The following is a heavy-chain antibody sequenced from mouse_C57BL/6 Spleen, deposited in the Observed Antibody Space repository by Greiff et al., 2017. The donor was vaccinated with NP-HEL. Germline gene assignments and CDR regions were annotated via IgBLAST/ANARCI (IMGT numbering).Heavy chain of an antibody. J-gene: IGHJ4*01. V-gene: IGHV1-55*01. CDR1: GYTFTSYW. D-gene: IGHD1-1*01. CDR3: ARRGVDDAMDY. CDR2: IYPGSGST. Sequence: VQLQQSGAELVKPGASVKMSCKASGYTFTSYWITWVKQRPGQGLEWIGDIYPGSGSTNYNEKFKSKATLTVDTSSSTAYMQLSSLTSEDSAVYYCARRGVDDAMDYWGQGTSVTVSS.